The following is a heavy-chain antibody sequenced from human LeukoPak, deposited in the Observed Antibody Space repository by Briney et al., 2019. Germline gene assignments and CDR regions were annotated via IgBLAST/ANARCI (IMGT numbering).Heavy chain of an antibody. CDR2: ISYDGSNK. Sequence: PGGSLRLSCAASGLTFSSYAMHWVRQAPGKGLEWVAVISYDGSNKYYADSVKGRFTISRDSSKNTLYLQMNSLRAEDTAVYYCAKDLGGSSTPAGDYWGQGTLVTVSS. CDR3: AKDLGGSSTPAGDY. CDR1: GLTFSSYA. D-gene: IGHD1-26*01. V-gene: IGHV3-30*04. J-gene: IGHJ4*02.